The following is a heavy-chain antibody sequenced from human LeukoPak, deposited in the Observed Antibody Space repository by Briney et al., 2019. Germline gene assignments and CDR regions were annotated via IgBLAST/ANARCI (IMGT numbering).Heavy chain of an antibody. D-gene: IGHD1-26*01. Sequence: GGSLRLSCAASGFTFNTYTMHWVRQAPGKGLEWVSFISSDGNYAYYADSVKGRFTISRDNAKNSLYLQMNSLRAEDTAVYYCAREGGGGSYYYYMDVWGKGTTVTVSS. J-gene: IGHJ6*03. CDR3: AREGGGGSYYYYMDV. V-gene: IGHV3-30-3*01. CDR1: GFTFNTYT. CDR2: ISSDGNYA.